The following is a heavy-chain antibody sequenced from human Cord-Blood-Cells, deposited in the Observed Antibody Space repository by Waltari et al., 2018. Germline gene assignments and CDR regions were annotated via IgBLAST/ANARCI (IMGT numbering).Heavy chain of an antibody. D-gene: IGHD6-6*01. CDR1: GSTFSSYS. CDR2: ISSSSSYI. J-gene: IGHJ3*02. Sequence: EVQLVGSGGGLVKPGGSLRLSCAASGSTFSSYSMTWVPQAPGKGLEWVSSISSSSSYIYYADSVKGRFTISRDNAKNSLYLQMNSLRAEDTAVYYCARDLSSSFAFDIWGQGTMVTVSS. CDR3: ARDLSSSFAFDI. V-gene: IGHV3-21*01.